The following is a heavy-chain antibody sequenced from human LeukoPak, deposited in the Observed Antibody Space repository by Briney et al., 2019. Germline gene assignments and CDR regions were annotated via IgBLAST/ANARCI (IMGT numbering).Heavy chain of an antibody. D-gene: IGHD3-16*02. CDR3: ADPPTTDYDYVWGSYRLGDDAFDI. J-gene: IGHJ3*02. V-gene: IGHV3-23*01. Sequence: GGSLRLSCAASGFTFSSYAMSWVRQAPGKGLEWVSAISGSGGSTYYADSVKGRFTISRDNSKNTLYLQMNSLRAEDTAVYYCADPPTTDYDYVWGSYRLGDDAFDIWGQGTMVTVSS. CDR2: ISGSGGST. CDR1: GFTFSSYA.